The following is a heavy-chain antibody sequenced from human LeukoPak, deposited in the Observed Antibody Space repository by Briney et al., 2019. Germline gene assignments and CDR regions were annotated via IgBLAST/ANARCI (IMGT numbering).Heavy chain of an antibody. J-gene: IGHJ4*02. Sequence: GGSLRLSCGPSGFSSTIYATHWVRHALHGGRGWVAVMLHVGGDEYYADSVKCRFAISRDDSANTVYLQMDSLRAEDTAIYYCASDRTYSSSKSNWNSFNWWGQGALVTVSS. CDR3: ASDRTYSSSKSNWNSFNW. CDR1: GFSSTIYA. D-gene: IGHD6-6*01. CDR2: MLHVGGDE. V-gene: IGHV3-33*01.